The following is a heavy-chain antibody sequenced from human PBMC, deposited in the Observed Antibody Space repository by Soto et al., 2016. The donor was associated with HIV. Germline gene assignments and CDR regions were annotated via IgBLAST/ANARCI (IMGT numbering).Heavy chain of an antibody. Sequence: EVQLVESGGGLVKPGGSLRLSCAASGFTFSTYSMNWVRQAPGKGLEWVSSISSSRSYIYHADSVKGRFTISRDNAKNSLYLQMNSLRVEDTAIYYCARDLELELRRYYFDYWGQGTLVTVSS. CDR2: ISSSRSYI. V-gene: IGHV3-21*01. J-gene: IGHJ4*02. CDR1: GFTFSTYS. CDR3: ARDLELELRRYYFDY. D-gene: IGHD1-7*01.